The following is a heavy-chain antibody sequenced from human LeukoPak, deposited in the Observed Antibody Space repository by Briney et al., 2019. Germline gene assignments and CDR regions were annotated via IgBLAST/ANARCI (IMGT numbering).Heavy chain of an antibody. J-gene: IGHJ4*02. CDR2: INPNSGGT. Sequence: ASVKVSCKASGYTFTGYYMHWVRQAPGQGLEWMGWINPNSGGTNYAQKFQGWVTMTRDTSISTAYMELSRLRSDDTAVYYCARGWVVPAASTSPDFDYWGQGTLVTVPS. CDR3: ARGWVVPAASTSPDFDY. V-gene: IGHV1-2*04. D-gene: IGHD2-2*01. CDR1: GYTFTGYY.